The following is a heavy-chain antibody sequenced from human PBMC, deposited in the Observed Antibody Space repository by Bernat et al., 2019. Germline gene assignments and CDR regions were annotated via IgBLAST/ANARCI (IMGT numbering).Heavy chain of an antibody. Sequence: QVQLVQSGAEVKKPGASVEVSCKASDYIITTYGISWVRQAPGQGLEWMGWMNPNSGNTGYAQKFQGRVTMTRNTSISTAYMELSSLRSEDTAVYYCARYGGERYYYYYMDVWGKGTTVTVSS. CDR2: MNPNSGNT. D-gene: IGHD2-21*01. J-gene: IGHJ6*03. CDR1: DYIITTYG. CDR3: ARYGGERYYYYYMDV. V-gene: IGHV1-8*02.